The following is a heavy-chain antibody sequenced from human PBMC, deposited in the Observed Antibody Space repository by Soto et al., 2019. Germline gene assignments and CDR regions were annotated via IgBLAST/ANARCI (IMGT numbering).Heavy chain of an antibody. J-gene: IGHJ4*02. CDR3: TRQITGTNGFDY. D-gene: IGHD1-7*01. CDR1: SGSISSSNW. V-gene: IGHV4-4*02. Sequence: QVQLQESGPGLVKPSGTLSLTCAVSSGSISSSNWWSWVRQPPGKGLEWIGEIYHSGSTNYNPSFRSRVTISVAKSKNQFSLKLNSVTAADTAVYYCTRQITGTNGFDYWGQGTLVTVSS. CDR2: IYHSGST.